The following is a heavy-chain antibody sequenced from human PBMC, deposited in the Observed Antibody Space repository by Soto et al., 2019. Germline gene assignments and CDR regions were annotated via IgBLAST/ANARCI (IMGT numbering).Heavy chain of an antibody. CDR2: IWYDGSNK. CDR1: GFTFSSSG. V-gene: IGHV3-33*01. Sequence: SLRLSCTASGFTFSSSGMHWFCQAPGKGLGWVAVIWYDGSNKYYADSVKGRITISRDNSKNTLYLQMNSLRAEDTAVYYCARDDEQQLVRYYYGMDVWGQGTTVTVYS. J-gene: IGHJ6*02. D-gene: IGHD6-13*01. CDR3: ARDDEQQLVRYYYGMDV.